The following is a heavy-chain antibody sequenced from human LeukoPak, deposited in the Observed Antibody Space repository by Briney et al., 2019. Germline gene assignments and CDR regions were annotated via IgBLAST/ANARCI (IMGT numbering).Heavy chain of an antibody. J-gene: IGHJ4*02. Sequence: GGSLRLSCAASGFTVSSNYMSWVRQAPGKGLGGVSVIYSGGSTYYADSVKGRFTISRDNSKNTLYLQMNSLRAEDTAVYYCARDLSPYDSSVPSAIFGYWGQGTLVTVSS. V-gene: IGHV3-66*01. CDR2: IYSGGST. CDR1: GFTVSSNY. D-gene: IGHD3-22*01. CDR3: ARDLSPYDSSVPSAIFGY.